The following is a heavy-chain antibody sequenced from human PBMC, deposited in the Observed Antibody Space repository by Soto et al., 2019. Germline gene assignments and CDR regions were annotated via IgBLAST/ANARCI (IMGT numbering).Heavy chain of an antibody. Sequence: ASVKVFCKASGYTFTTYDMNWVRQATGQGPEWMGWMNPNSGNTGYAQEFQGRVTMTRDTSINTAYRELSSLTPDDTAVYYCARGLGELDFWGQGNLVTVSS. CDR2: MNPNSGNT. J-gene: IGHJ4*02. V-gene: IGHV1-8*01. D-gene: IGHD3-16*01. CDR3: ARGLGELDF. CDR1: GYTFTTYD.